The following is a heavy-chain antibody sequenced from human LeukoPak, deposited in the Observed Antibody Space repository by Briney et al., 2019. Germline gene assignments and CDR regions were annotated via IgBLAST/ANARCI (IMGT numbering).Heavy chain of an antibody. CDR2: MNPNSGNT. J-gene: IGHJ6*03. CDR3: ATSSVGYDSSGYYYRHYYYYYMDV. Sequence: ASVKVSCKASGYTFTSYDINWVRQATGQGLEWMGWMNPNSGNTGYAQKFQGRVTITRNTSISTAYMELSSLRSEDTTVYYCATSSVGYDSSGYYYRHYYYYYMDVWAKGTTVTVSS. CDR1: GYTFTSYD. V-gene: IGHV1-8*03. D-gene: IGHD3-22*01.